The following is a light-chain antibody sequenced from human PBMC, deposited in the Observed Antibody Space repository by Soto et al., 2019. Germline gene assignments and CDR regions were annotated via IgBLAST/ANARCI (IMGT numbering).Light chain of an antibody. Sequence: QSVLTQPASVPGSPGQSITISCTGTSRDVGAYDYVSWYLQYPDKAPQLLIYYVDHRPSGVSSRFSGSKSGNTASLTISGLQAEDEGDYYCCSYAGGSIYFFGTGTKVTAL. CDR2: YVD. J-gene: IGLJ1*01. V-gene: IGLV2-14*03. CDR1: SRDVGAYDY. CDR3: CSYAGGSIYF.